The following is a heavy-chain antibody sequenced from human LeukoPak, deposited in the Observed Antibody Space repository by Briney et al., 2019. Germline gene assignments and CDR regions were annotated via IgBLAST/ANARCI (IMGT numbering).Heavy chain of an antibody. J-gene: IGHJ4*02. CDR2: IIPIFGTA. D-gene: IGHD6-19*01. V-gene: IGHV1-69*13. CDR3: ARASRPLIAVAGEFDY. CDR1: GGTFSSYA. Sequence: SVTVSCKASGGTFSSYAISWVRQAPGQGLEWMGGIIPIFGTANYAQKFQGRVTITADESTSTAYMELSSLRSEDTAVYYCARASRPLIAVAGEFDYWGQGTLVTVSS.